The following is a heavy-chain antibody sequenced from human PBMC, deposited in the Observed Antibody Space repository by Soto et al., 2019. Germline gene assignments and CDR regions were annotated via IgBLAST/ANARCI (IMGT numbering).Heavy chain of an antibody. CDR3: ARGAMADYSFWDNPRGDWLDS. CDR1: GYTFTNYD. CDR2: MNPNTGVTKT. D-gene: IGHD3-3*01. Sequence: QVQLVQSGAEVKKPGASVKVSCKASGYTFTNYDINWVRQAAGQGLEWMGWMNPNTGVTKTDYLEKLEGRVTMTGDISTGTAYLEIYDLRSEDTAVYYCARGAMADYSFWDNPRGDWLDSWGHGTLVTVSS. J-gene: IGHJ5*01. V-gene: IGHV1-8*02.